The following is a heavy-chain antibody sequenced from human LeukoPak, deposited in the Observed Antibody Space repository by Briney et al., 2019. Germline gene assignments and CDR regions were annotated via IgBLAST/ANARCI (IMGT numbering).Heavy chain of an antibody. CDR2: IYYSGST. CDR3: ARVYGQQLVRYYYYMDV. J-gene: IGHJ6*03. Sequence: SETLSLTCTVSGGSISSSSYYWGWIRQPPGKGLEWIGSIYYSGSTYYNPPLKSRVTISVDTSKNQFSLKLSSVTAADTAVYYCARVYGQQLVRYYYYMDVWGKGTTVTVSS. CDR1: GGSISSSSYY. D-gene: IGHD6-13*01. V-gene: IGHV4-39*07.